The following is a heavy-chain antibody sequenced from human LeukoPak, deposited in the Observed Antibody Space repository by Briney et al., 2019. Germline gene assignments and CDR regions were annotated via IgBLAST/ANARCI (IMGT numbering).Heavy chain of an antibody. CDR2: IKSKTDGGTT. D-gene: IGHD6-13*01. CDR3: AKDMWHSSSSWFMDS. Sequence: GGSLRLSCAASGFTFSNAWMSWVRQAPGKGLEWVGGIKSKTDGGTTDYAAPVEGRFTISRDNSKNTLNLQMTSLTTDDTAFYYCAKDMWHSSSSWFMDSWGQGAQVIVSS. J-gene: IGHJ4*02. V-gene: IGHV3-15*01. CDR1: GFTFSNAW.